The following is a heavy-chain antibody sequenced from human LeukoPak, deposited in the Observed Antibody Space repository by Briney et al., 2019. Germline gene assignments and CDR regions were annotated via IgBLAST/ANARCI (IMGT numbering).Heavy chain of an antibody. Sequence: PSETLSLTCTVSGGSISSYYWSWIRQPPGKGLEWIGYIYYSGSTNYDPSLKSRVTISVDTSKNQFSLKLSSVTAADTAVYYCARVTVIRYYYYYMDVWGKGTTVTVSS. CDR2: IYYSGST. CDR1: GGSISSYY. V-gene: IGHV4-59*01. CDR3: ARVTVIRYYYYYMDV. J-gene: IGHJ6*03. D-gene: IGHD4-17*01.